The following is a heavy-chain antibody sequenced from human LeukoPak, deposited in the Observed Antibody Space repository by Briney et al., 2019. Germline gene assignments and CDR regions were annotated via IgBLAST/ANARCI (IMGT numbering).Heavy chain of an antibody. CDR1: GFTFSSYG. CDR3: AKDGYSSGWH. CDR2: ISYDGSNK. Sequence: PGRSLRLSCAAPGFTFSSYGMHWVRQAPGKGLEWVAVISYDGSNKYYADSVKGRFTISRDNSKNTLYLQMNSLRAEDTAVYYCAKDGYSSGWHWGQGTLVTVSS. J-gene: IGHJ4*02. V-gene: IGHV3-30*18. D-gene: IGHD6-19*01.